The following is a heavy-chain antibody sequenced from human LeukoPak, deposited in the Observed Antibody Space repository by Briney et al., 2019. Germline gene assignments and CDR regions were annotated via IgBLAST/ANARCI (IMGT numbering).Heavy chain of an antibody. CDR1: GFTFSSYS. CDR2: ISSSTSYI. CDR3: ARDSSGWFDY. J-gene: IGHJ4*02. Sequence: GGSLRLSCAASGFTFSSYSMNWVRQAPGKGLEWVSSISSSTSYIYYADSVKGRFTISRDNAKNSLYLQMNSLRAEDTAVYYCARDSSGWFDYWGQGTLVTVSS. V-gene: IGHV3-21*01. D-gene: IGHD6-19*01.